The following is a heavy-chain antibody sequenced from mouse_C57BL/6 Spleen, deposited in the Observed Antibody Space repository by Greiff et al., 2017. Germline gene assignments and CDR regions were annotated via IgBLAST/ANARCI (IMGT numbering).Heavy chain of an antibody. CDR1: GYTFTDYY. D-gene: IGHD4-1*01. V-gene: IGHV1-26*01. Sequence: VQLQQSGPELVKPGASVKISCKASGYTFTDYYMNWVKQSPGKSLEWIGDINPNNGGTSYNQKFKGKATLTVDKSSSTAYMELRSLTSEDSAVYYCASPAGKDWYFDVWGTGTTVTVSS. CDR3: ASPAGKDWYFDV. CDR2: INPNNGGT. J-gene: IGHJ1*03.